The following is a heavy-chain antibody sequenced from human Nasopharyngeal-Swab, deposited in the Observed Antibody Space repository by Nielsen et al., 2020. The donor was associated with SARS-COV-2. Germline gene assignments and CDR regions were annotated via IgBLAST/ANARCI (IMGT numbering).Heavy chain of an antibody. CDR3: ASLYYDFWSGPIDY. CDR1: GFTFSSYW. V-gene: IGHV3-74*01. Sequence: GESLKISCAASGFTFSSYWMLWVRQAPGKGLVWVSRINSDGSSTSYADSVKGRFTISRDNAKNTLYLQMNSLRAEDTAVYYCASLYYDFWSGPIDYWGQGTLVTVSS. J-gene: IGHJ4*02. CDR2: INSDGSST. D-gene: IGHD3-3*01.